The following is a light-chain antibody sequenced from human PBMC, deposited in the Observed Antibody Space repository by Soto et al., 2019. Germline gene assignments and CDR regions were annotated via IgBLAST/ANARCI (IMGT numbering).Light chain of an antibody. J-gene: IGKJ4*01. Sequence: LAPGERATLSCRASQSVSSYLAWYQHKPGQAPRLLIYDASNRATGIPARFSGSGSGTDFTLTISSLEPEDFAVYYCQQRSNWPLTFGGGTKVEI. CDR2: DAS. V-gene: IGKV3-11*01. CDR1: QSVSSY. CDR3: QQRSNWPLT.